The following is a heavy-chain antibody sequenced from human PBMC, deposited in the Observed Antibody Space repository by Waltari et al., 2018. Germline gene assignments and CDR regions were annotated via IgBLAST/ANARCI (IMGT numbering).Heavy chain of an antibody. CDR3: ARVWRDFFYYSMDV. J-gene: IGHJ6*03. Sequence: QEQLVESGVGVVPPGQSLPLSCAASGFTFKTHSLHWVRQAPGRGLQWVAVISSNGNTKYYADAVKGRFTISRDNSRNILHLQMNSLRPEDTAVYFCARVWRDFFYYSMDVWGQGTTVTVSS. CDR2: ISSNGNTK. CDR1: GFTFKTHS. V-gene: IGHV3-30*16.